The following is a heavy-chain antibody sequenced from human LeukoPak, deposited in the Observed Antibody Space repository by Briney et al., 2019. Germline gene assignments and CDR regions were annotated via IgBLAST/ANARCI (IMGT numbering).Heavy chain of an antibody. CDR1: GGSISSGGYY. D-gene: IGHD3-16*01. J-gene: IGHJ3*02. Sequence: RSETLSLTCTVSGGSISSGGYYWSWIRQHPGKGLEWIGYIYYSGSTYYNPSLKSRVTISVDTSKNQFSLKLSSVTAADTAVYYCARYDYDYVWGSSRGAYNRDAFDIWGQGTMVTVSS. CDR3: ARYDYDYVWGSSRGAYNRDAFDI. CDR2: IYYSGST. V-gene: IGHV4-31*03.